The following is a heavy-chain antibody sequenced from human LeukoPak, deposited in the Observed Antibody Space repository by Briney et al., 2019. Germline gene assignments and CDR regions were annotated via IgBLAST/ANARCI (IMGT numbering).Heavy chain of an antibody. CDR2: ISSSSSYI. V-gene: IGHV3-21*04. Sequence: PGGPLRLSCAASGFTFSSYSMNWVRQAPGKGLEWVSSISSSSSYIYYADSVKGRFTISRDNAKNSLYLQMNSLRAEDTAVYYCAKDGGEAYYYDSSGYYDAFDIWGQGTMVTVSS. CDR1: GFTFSSYS. J-gene: IGHJ3*02. CDR3: AKDGGEAYYYDSSGYYDAFDI. D-gene: IGHD3-22*01.